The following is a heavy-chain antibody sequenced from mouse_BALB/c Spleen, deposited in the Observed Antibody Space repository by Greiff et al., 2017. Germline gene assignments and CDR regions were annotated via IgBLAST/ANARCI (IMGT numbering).Heavy chain of an antibody. D-gene: IGHD1-2*01. CDR3: ATSHYHGGYYFDY. CDR1: GFTFSSYA. J-gene: IGHJ2*01. CDR2: ISSGGST. V-gene: IGHV5-6-5*01. Sequence: EVQLVESGGGLVKPGGSLKLSCAASGFTFSSYAMSWVRQTPEKRLEWVASISSGGSTYYPDSVKGRFTISRDNARNILYLQMSSLRSEDTAMYYCATSHYHGGYYFDYWGQGTTLTVSS.